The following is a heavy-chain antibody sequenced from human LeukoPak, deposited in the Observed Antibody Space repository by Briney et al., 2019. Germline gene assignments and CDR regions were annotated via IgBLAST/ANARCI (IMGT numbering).Heavy chain of an antibody. D-gene: IGHD2-2*01. CDR2: IIPLFGTA. J-gene: IGHJ5*02. CDR3: ARESVGYCSSTSCSTGFDP. V-gene: IGHV1-69*13. Sequence: SVKVSCKASGGTFSSYAISWVRQAPGQGLEWMGGIIPLFGTAHYAQKFQGRVTITADESTSTAYMELSSLRSEDTAVYYCARESVGYCSSTSCSTGFDPWGQGTLVTVSS. CDR1: GGTFSSYA.